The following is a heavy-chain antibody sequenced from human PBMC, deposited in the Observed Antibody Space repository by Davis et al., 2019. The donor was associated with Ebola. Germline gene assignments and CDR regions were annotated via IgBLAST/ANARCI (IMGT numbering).Heavy chain of an antibody. Sequence: SVKVSCKASGGTFSSYAISWVRQAPGQGLEWMGGIIPIFGTANYAQKFQGRVTITADKSTSTAYMELSSLRSEDTAVYYCARGPPRGGYGGELNYWGQGTLVTVSS. J-gene: IGHJ4*02. D-gene: IGHD5-12*01. CDR2: IIPIFGTA. CDR3: ARGPPRGGYGGELNY. V-gene: IGHV1-69*06. CDR1: GGTFSSYA.